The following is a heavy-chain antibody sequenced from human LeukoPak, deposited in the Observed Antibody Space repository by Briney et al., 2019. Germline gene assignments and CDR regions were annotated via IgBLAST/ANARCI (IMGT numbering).Heavy chain of an antibody. V-gene: IGHV4-59*01. CDR1: GGSISSYY. CDR3: AQSIAVAGHDAFDI. D-gene: IGHD6-19*01. J-gene: IGHJ3*02. CDR2: IYYSGST. Sequence: PSETLSLTCTVSGGSISSYYWSWIRQPPGKGLEWIGYIYYSGSTNYNPSLKSRVTISVDTSKNQFSLKLSSVTAADTAVYYCAQSIAVAGHDAFDIWGQGTMVTVSS.